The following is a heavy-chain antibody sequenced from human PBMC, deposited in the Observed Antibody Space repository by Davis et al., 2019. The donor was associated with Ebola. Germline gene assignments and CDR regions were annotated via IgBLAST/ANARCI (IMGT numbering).Heavy chain of an antibody. D-gene: IGHD5-12*01. CDR1: GGSISSYY. J-gene: IGHJ5*02. Sequence: PSETLSLTCTVSGGSISSYYWSWIRQPPGKGLEWIGYIYYSGSTNYNPSLKSRVTISVDTSKNQFSLKLSSVTAADTAVYYCARARSRGGYGALNWFDPWGQGTLVTVSS. V-gene: IGHV4-59*01. CDR3: ARARSRGGYGALNWFDP. CDR2: IYYSGST.